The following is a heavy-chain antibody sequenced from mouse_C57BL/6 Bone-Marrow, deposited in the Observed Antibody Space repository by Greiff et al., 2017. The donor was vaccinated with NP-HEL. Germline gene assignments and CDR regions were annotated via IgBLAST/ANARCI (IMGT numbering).Heavy chain of an antibody. Sequence: VKLMESGAELVKPGASVKISCKASGYAFSSYWMNWVKQRPGKGLGWIGQIYPGDGDTNYNGKFKGKATLTADKSSSTAYMQLSSLTSEDSAVYFCARYYGSSYYFDYWGQGTTLTVSS. CDR2: IYPGDGDT. CDR1: GYAFSSYW. CDR3: ARYYGSSYYFDY. V-gene: IGHV1-80*01. J-gene: IGHJ2*01. D-gene: IGHD1-1*01.